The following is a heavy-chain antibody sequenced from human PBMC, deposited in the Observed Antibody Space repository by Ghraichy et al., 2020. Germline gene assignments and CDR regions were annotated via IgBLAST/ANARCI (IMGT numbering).Heavy chain of an antibody. Sequence: SETLSPTCAVYGGSFSGYYWSWIRQPPGKGLEWIGEINHSGSTNYNPSLKSRVTISVDTSKNQFSLKLSSVTAADTAVYYCARTTMVRGAHDYWGQGTLVTVSS. CDR3: ARTTMVRGAHDY. J-gene: IGHJ4*02. D-gene: IGHD3-10*01. V-gene: IGHV4-34*01. CDR2: INHSGST. CDR1: GGSFSGYY.